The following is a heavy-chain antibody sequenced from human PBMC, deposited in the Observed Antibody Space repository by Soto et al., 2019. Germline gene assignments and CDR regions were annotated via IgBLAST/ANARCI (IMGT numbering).Heavy chain of an antibody. V-gene: IGHV3-23*01. D-gene: IGHD2-2*01. J-gene: IGHJ4*02. CDR1: GFPFRNCA. CDR3: AKDREGYCSSTSCLYYFDS. CDR2: ISNSGST. Sequence: GGSLSLSCAASGFPFRNCAMNWVRQAPGRGLEWVSTISNSGSTYYADAVKGRFTISRDISKNTLYLQMSSLRADDTALYYCAKDREGYCSSTSCLYYFDSWGQGTQVTVSS.